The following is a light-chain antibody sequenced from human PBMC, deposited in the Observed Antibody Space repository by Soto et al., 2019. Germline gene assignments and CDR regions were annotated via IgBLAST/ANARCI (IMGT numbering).Light chain of an antibody. Sequence: QSALTQPPSASGSPGQSVTISCTGTSSDVGGYNYVSWYQQHPGKAPKVVIYEVSKRPSGVPDRFSGSKSGNTASLTVSGLQAEDEADYYCTPYVGGNNHYVFGTGTKVTVL. CDR3: TPYVGGNNHYV. CDR2: EVS. V-gene: IGLV2-8*01. J-gene: IGLJ1*01. CDR1: SSDVGGYNY.